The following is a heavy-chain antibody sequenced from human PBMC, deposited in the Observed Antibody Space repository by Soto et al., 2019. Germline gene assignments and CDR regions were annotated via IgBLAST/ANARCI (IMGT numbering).Heavy chain of an antibody. V-gene: IGHV4-59*01. CDR3: ARTPYYDFWSGYFFYGMDV. CDR2: IYYSGNT. CDR1: GGSISSYY. Sequence: SETLSLTCTVSGGSISSYYWSWIRQPPGKGLEWIGYIYYSGNTNYNPYLKSRVTISVDTSKNQFSLKLSSVTAADPAVYYCARTPYYDFWSGYFFYGMDVWGQGTTVTVSS. D-gene: IGHD3-3*01. J-gene: IGHJ6*02.